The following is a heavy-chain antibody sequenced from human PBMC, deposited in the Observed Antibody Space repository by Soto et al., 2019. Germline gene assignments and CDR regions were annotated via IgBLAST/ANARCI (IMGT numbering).Heavy chain of an antibody. CDR2: INHSGST. Sequence: ETLSLTCAVYGGSFSGYYWSWIRQPPGKGLEWIGEINHSGSTNYNPSLKSRVTISVDTSKNQFSLKLSSVTAADTAVYYCARVGIAAAGTSYWGQGTLVTVSS. CDR3: ARVGIAAAGTSY. V-gene: IGHV4-34*01. CDR1: GGSFSGYY. J-gene: IGHJ4*02. D-gene: IGHD6-13*01.